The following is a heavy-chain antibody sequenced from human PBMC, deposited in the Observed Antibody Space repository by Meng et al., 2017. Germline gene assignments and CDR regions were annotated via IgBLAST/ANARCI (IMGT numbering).Heavy chain of an antibody. J-gene: IGHJ6*02. CDR2: INPNSGGT. D-gene: IGHD3-22*01. CDR3: ARAPSRYYYDSSGYWFSGWGMEV. V-gene: IGHV1-2*06. CDR1: GYTFTGYY. Sequence: ASVKVSCKASGYTFTGYYMHWVRQAPGQGLEWMGRINPNSGGTNYAQKFQGRVTMTRDTSISTAYMELSRLRSDDTAVYYCARAPSRYYYDSSGYWFSGWGMEVWGQGNTVTGAS.